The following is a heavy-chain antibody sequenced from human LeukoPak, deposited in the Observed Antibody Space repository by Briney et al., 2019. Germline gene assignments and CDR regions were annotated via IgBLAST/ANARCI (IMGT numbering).Heavy chain of an antibody. D-gene: IGHD6-19*01. CDR3: AKDARRSDGWYFFDH. V-gene: IGHV3-23*01. J-gene: IGHJ4*02. CDR2: ISDSGDTT. Sequence: GGSLRLSCAASGFAFSSQAMGWVRQAPGKGLEWVSVISDSGDTTYYADSVKGRFTISRDNSKNTLYLQMNSLRAEDTAIYYCAKDARRSDGWYFFDHWGQGALVTVSS. CDR1: GFAFSSQA.